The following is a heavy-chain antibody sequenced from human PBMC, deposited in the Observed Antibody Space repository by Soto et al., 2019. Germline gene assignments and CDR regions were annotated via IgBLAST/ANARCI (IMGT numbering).Heavy chain of an antibody. CDR3: ARGAGFY. Sequence: ASETLSLTCTVSGGSISSYYWSWIRQPPGKGLEWIGHIYYSGSTNYNPSLKSRVTVSIDKSKNQFSLTLTSVTAADTAVYYCARGAGFYWGQGILVTVSS. V-gene: IGHV4-59*01. CDR1: GGSISSYY. J-gene: IGHJ4*02. CDR2: IYYSGST.